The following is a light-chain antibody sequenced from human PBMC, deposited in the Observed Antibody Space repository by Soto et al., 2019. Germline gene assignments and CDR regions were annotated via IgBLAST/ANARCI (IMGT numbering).Light chain of an antibody. J-gene: IGKJ1*01. CDR3: QHYNDWPPTWT. CDR2: GAS. CDR1: QSVSSK. V-gene: IGKV3-15*01. Sequence: EIVMTQSPATLSVSPGERATLSCRASQSVSSKLAWYLQKPGQAPRVLIFGASTRATGIPARFSGSGSGTEFTLTISSLQSEDFAVYYCQHYNDWPPTWTFGQGTSVEIK.